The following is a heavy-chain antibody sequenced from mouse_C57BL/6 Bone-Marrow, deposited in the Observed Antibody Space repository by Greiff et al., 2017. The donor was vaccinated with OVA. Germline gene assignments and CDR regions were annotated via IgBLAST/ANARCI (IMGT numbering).Heavy chain of an antibody. D-gene: IGHD2-1*01. J-gene: IGHJ3*01. Sequence: EVKLMESGGDLVKPGGSLKLSCAASGFTFSSYGMSWVRQTPDKRLEWVATISSGGSYTYYPDSVKGRFTISRDNAKNTLYLQMSSLKSEDTAMYYCARHDTMVTPFAYWGQGTLVTVSA. V-gene: IGHV5-6*01. CDR2: ISSGGSYT. CDR3: ARHDTMVTPFAY. CDR1: GFTFSSYG.